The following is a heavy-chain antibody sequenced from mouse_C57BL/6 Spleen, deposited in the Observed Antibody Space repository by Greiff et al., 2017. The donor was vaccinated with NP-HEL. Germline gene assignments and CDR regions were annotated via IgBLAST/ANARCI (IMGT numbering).Heavy chain of an antibody. CDR2: ISYDGSN. Sequence: EVQLQQSGPGLVKPSQSLSLTCSVTGYSITSGYYWNWIRQFPGNKLEWMGYISYDGSNNYNPSLKNRISITRDTSKNQFFLKLNSLTTEDTATYYCAREGALYYFDYWGQGTTLTVSS. J-gene: IGHJ2*01. CDR3: AREGALYYFDY. CDR1: GYSITSGYY. V-gene: IGHV3-6*01.